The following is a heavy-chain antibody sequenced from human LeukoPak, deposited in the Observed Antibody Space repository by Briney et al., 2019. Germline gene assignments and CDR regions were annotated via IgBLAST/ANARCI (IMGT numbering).Heavy chain of an antibody. D-gene: IGHD2-2*02. CDR1: GYTFTGYY. J-gene: IGHJ4*02. CDR2: MNPNSGGT. Sequence: ASVKVSCKASGYTFTGYYMHWVRQAPGQGLEWMGWMNPNSGGTNYAQKFQGRVTMTRDTSISTAYMELSRLRSDDTAVYYCARVYQLLYPSGLDYWGQGTLVTVSS. CDR3: ARVYQLLYPSGLDY. V-gene: IGHV1-2*02.